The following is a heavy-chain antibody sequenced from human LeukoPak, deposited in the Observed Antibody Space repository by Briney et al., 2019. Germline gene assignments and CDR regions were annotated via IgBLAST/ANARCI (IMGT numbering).Heavy chain of an antibody. Sequence: SQTLSLTCVISGDSVSSNSVTWNWIRQSPSRGLEWLGRTYYRSTWYNDYAVSVRGRITVNPDTFKNQFSLHLNSVTPEDTAVYYCARRLTQYDCFDPWGQGILVTVSS. J-gene: IGHJ5*02. D-gene: IGHD2-2*01. CDR2: TYYRSTWYN. CDR1: GDSVSSNSVT. V-gene: IGHV6-1*01. CDR3: ARRLTQYDCFDP.